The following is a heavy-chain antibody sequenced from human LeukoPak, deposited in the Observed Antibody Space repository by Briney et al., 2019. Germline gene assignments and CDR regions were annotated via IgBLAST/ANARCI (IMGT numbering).Heavy chain of an antibody. J-gene: IGHJ4*02. CDR2: INTNTGNP. D-gene: IGHD5-12*01. V-gene: IGHV7-4-1*02. CDR1: GASLRETS. CDR3: ARGSMGSSGHEY. Sequence: GASVKVSCKVSGASLRETSIHWVRQAPGQGLEWMGWINTNTGNPTYAQGFTGRFVFSLDTSVNTAYLQISSLKAEDTAVHFCARGSMGSSGHEYWGQGTLVTVSS.